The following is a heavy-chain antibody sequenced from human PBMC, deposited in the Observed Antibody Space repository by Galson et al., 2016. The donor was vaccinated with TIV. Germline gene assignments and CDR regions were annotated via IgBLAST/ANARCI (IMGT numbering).Heavy chain of an antibody. CDR2: ISYDGSDK. CDR1: GFTFSSYG. CDR3: ARIHRSYGMDV. D-gene: IGHD5-18*01. Sequence: SLRLSCAASGFTFSSYGIHWVRQAPGKGPEWVAIISYDGSDKDYTDSVKGRFTISGDKSKNTLYLQMDSVRVEDTATYYCARIHRSYGMDVWGQGTTVTVSS. J-gene: IGHJ6*02. V-gene: IGHV3-33*01.